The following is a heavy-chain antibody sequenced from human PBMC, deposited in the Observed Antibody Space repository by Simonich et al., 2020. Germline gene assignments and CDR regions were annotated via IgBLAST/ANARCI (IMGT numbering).Heavy chain of an antibody. CDR1: GFTFSSYG. CDR2: IWYDGSNK. Sequence: QVQLVESGGGVVQPGRSLRLSCAASGFTFSSYGMHWVRQAPVKWLEWGAVIWYDGSNKYYADSVKGRFTISRDNSKNTLYLQMNSLRAEDTAGYYCARNRLDYWGQGTLVTVSS. J-gene: IGHJ4*02. CDR3: ARNRLDY. V-gene: IGHV3-33*01.